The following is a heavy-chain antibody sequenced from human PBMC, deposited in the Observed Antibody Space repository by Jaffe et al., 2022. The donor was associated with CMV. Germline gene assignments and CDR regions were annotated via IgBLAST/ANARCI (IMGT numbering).Heavy chain of an antibody. CDR1: GFTFSSYG. D-gene: IGHD1-26*01. CDR3: ARARYSGSGFRYRGMDV. Sequence: QVQLVESGGGVVQPGRSLRLSCAASGFTFSSYGMHWVRQAPGKGLEWVAVIWYDGSNKYYADSVKGRFTISRDNSKNTLYLQMNSLRAEDTAVYYCARARYSGSGFRYRGMDVWGQGTTVTVSS. CDR2: IWYDGSNK. J-gene: IGHJ6*02. V-gene: IGHV3-33*01.